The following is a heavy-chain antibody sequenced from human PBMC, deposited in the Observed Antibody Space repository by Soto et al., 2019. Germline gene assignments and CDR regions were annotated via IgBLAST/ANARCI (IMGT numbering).Heavy chain of an antibody. CDR3: ARDREYDRKLFFDY. V-gene: IGHV1-69*08. CDR1: GGTFSSYT. Sequence: QVQMVQSGAEVKKPGSSVKVSCKASGGTFSSYTISWVRQAPGQGLEWMGRIIPILGIANYAQKFQGRVTITADKSTSTAYMELSSLRSEDTAVYYCARDREYDRKLFFDYWGQGTLVTVSS. D-gene: IGHD1-1*01. J-gene: IGHJ4*02. CDR2: IIPILGIA.